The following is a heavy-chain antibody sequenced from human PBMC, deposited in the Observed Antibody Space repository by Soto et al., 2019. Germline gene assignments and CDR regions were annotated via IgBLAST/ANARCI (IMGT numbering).Heavy chain of an antibody. CDR3: ARVRYIAVAGYYYYYGMDV. J-gene: IGHJ6*02. CDR2: TYYRSKWYN. CDR1: GDSVSSNSAA. D-gene: IGHD6-19*01. V-gene: IGHV6-1*01. Sequence: SQTLSLTCAISGDSVSSNSAAWNWIRQSPSRGLEWLGRTYYRSKWYNDYAVSVKSRITINPDTSKNQFSLQLNSVTPEDTAVYYCARVRYIAVAGYYYYYGMDVWGQGTTVTVSS.